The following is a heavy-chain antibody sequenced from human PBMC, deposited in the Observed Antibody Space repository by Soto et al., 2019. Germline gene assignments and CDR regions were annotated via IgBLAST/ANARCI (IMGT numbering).Heavy chain of an antibody. Sequence: SETLSLTCTFSCGSIISYYWSWIRQPPGKGLEWIGYIYYNGNTNYNPSLRSRVTISVDTSKNQFSLKVSSVAAADTAVYYCARNVDTTRAYYFDYWGQGTLVTVSS. CDR2: IYYNGNT. CDR3: ARNVDTTRAYYFDY. D-gene: IGHD5-18*01. CDR1: CGSIISYY. J-gene: IGHJ4*02. V-gene: IGHV4-59*01.